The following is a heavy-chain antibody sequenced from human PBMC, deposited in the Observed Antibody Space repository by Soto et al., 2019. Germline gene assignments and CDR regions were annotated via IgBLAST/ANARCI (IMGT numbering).Heavy chain of an antibody. CDR3: ARAARYCITTSCFAFFYWFDP. D-gene: IGHD2-2*01. J-gene: IGHJ5*02. CDR1: GFTFTTYG. V-gene: IGHV1-18*04. CDR2: ISGFNGNT. Sequence: QVQLVQSGDEVKKPGASVKVSCKALGFTFTTYGFSWVRQAPGQGLEWMGWISGFNGNTNYARKFQGRVTMTRDTSTSPVYMEMRSLTSDDAAMYYCARAARYCITTSCFAFFYWFDPWGQGTQVTVSS.